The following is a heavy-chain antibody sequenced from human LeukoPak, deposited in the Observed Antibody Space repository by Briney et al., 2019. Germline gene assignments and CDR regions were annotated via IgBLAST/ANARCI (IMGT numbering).Heavy chain of an antibody. Sequence: GGSLRLSCAASGFTVSSYYMTWVRQAPGKGLEWVSVLYSGGNSYYADSVEGRVAISRDNSKNTVFLQMNSVRAEDTAVYYCARSYSNHLFGMDVWGQGTTVTVSS. CDR2: LYSGGNS. CDR3: ARSYSNHLFGMDV. D-gene: IGHD4-11*01. CDR1: GFTVSSYY. J-gene: IGHJ6*02. V-gene: IGHV3-66*01.